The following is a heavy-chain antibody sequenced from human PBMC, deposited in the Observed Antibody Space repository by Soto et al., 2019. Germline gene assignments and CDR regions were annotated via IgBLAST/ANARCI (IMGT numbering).Heavy chain of an antibody. J-gene: IGHJ6*01. V-gene: IGHV4-34*01. CDR1: GGSFSGYY. Sequence: SETLSLTCAVYGGSFSGYYWSWIRQPPGKGLEWIGEINHSGSTNYNPSLKSRVTISVDTSKNQFSLKLSSVTAADTAVYYCARGRVLEWLSRPYNYNGMNVWRQGTTVTVSS. CDR2: INHSGST. CDR3: ARGRVLEWLSRPYNYNGMNV. D-gene: IGHD3-3*01.